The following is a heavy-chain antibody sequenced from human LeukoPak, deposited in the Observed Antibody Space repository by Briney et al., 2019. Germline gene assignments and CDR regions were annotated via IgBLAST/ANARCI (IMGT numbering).Heavy chain of an antibody. Sequence: SSETLSLTCTVSGGSISNYFWSWVRQPPGKGLEWIGYIYYSGATNYSPSLRSRLTISVDTSKDQLYMTLNSVTAADTAVYYCARMGATTPHSVNPDYWGQGTLVTVSS. CDR1: GGSISNYF. V-gene: IGHV4-59*01. CDR3: ARMGATTPHSVNPDY. D-gene: IGHD1-1*01. J-gene: IGHJ4*02. CDR2: IYYSGAT.